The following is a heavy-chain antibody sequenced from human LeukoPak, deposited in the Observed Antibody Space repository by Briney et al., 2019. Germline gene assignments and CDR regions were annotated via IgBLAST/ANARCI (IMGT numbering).Heavy chain of an antibody. CDR2: ISSSGSTI. CDR3: ARDYGGSSPFDY. Sequence: GGSLRLSCAASGFTFSSYEMHWVRQAPGKGLEWVSYISSSGSTIYYADSVKGRFTISRDNAKNPLYLQMNSLRAEDTAVYYCARDYGGSSPFDYWGQGTLVTVSS. CDR1: GFTFSSYE. J-gene: IGHJ4*02. D-gene: IGHD4-23*01. V-gene: IGHV3-48*03.